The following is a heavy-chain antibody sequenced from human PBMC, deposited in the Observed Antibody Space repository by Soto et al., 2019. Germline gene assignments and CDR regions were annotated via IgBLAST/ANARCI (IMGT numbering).Heavy chain of an antibody. D-gene: IGHD7-27*01. CDR1: GFILNNYA. J-gene: IGHJ3*01. Sequence: VQLLESGGDLVQPGGSLRLSCVASGFILNNYAMSWVRQAPGEGLEWVSTIGGTDGDSDGVPWYEDSVKGRFTISRDSEANSLFLDMENLRAGESALDYCVKGGRNWGAFDFWGQGTTVVVSS. CDR2: IGGTDGDSDGVP. CDR3: VKGGRNWGAFDF. V-gene: IGHV3-23*01.